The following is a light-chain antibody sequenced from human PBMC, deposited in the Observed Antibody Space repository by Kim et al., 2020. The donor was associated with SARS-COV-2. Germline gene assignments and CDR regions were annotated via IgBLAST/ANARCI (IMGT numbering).Light chain of an antibody. J-gene: IGKJ2*03. CDR3: MQATYWPYS. Sequence: QPAPSSCKSSQTPVYSEGETFLNWFKQRPGQYPKRLSTKVSNRDSGVPDRYSGSGSGTDFTLKISRVEAEDVGVYYYMQATYWPYSFGRGTKLEI. CDR2: KVS. V-gene: IGKV2-30*01. CDR1: QTPVYSEGETF.